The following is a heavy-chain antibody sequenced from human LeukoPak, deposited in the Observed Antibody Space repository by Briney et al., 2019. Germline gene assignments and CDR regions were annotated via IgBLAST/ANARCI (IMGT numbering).Heavy chain of an antibody. CDR1: GFTFSSYA. CDR3: ARDIIATPPGY. V-gene: IGHV3-23*01. Sequence: GGSLRLSCAASGFTFSSYAMSWVRQAPGKGLEWVSGISGSGGSTYYADSVKGRFTISRDNAKNSLYLQMNSLRAEDTAVYYCARDIIATPPGYWGQGTLVTVSS. CDR2: ISGSGGST. D-gene: IGHD6-6*01. J-gene: IGHJ4*02.